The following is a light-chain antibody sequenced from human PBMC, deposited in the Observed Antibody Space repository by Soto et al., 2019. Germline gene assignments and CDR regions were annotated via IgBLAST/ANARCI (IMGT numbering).Light chain of an antibody. CDR3: SSYAGSNMVV. V-gene: IGLV2-8*01. J-gene: IGLJ2*01. CDR2: EVS. Sequence: QSVLTQPPSASGSPGQSVTISCTGTSSDVGGYNYVSWYQQHPGKAPKLMIYEVSNRPSGVPDRFSGSKSGNTASLTVSGLQDEDEADYYCSSYAGSNMVVFGAGTKLTVL. CDR1: SSDVGGYNY.